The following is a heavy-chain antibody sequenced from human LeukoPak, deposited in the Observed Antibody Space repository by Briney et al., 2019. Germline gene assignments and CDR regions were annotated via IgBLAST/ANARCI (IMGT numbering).Heavy chain of an antibody. CDR3: ARREVKPDYSMDY. Sequence: PSETLSLTCTVSGGSISSSSYYWGWIRQPPGKGLEWIGSIYYSGSTYYNPSLKSRVTISVDTPKNQFSLKLSSVTAADTAVYYCARREVKPDYSMDYWGQGTLVTVSS. CDR2: IYYSGST. CDR1: GGSISSSSYY. D-gene: IGHD4-11*01. J-gene: IGHJ4*02. V-gene: IGHV4-39*01.